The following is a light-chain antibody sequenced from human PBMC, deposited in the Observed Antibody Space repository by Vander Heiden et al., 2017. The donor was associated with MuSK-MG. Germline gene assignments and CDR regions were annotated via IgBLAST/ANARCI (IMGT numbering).Light chain of an antibody. Sequence: DIVMTQSPLSLPVTPGEPASISCRSSQSLLHSNGYNYLDWYLQKPGQSPQLLIYLGSNRASGVPDRFSGSGSGTDFTLKISRVEAEDVGVYYDMQALQTYTFGQGTKLEIK. J-gene: IGKJ2*01. CDR2: LGS. CDR1: QSLLHSNGYNY. V-gene: IGKV2-28*01. CDR3: MQALQTYT.